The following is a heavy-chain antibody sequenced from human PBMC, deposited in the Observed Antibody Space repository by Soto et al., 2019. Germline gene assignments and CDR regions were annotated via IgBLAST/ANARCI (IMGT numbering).Heavy chain of an antibody. Sequence: GGSRRRSWAASGFTVSSNYMSWGRQAPGKGLGWVSVIYSGGSTYYADSVKGRFTISRDNSKNTLYLQMNSLRAEDTAVYYCAITGRRIAAAGAVYYYYGMDVWGQGTTVTVSS. D-gene: IGHD6-13*01. V-gene: IGHV3-53*01. CDR3: AITGRRIAAAGAVYYYYGMDV. CDR2: IYSGGST. CDR1: GFTVSSNY. J-gene: IGHJ6*02.